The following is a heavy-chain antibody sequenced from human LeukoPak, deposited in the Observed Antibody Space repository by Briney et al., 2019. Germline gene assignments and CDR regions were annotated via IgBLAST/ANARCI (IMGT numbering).Heavy chain of an antibody. J-gene: IGHJ4*02. CDR1: GGSFSGYY. V-gene: IGHV4-34*01. CDR2: INHSGST. D-gene: IGHD6-13*01. CDR3: ARLAERDSSSWSHYFDY. Sequence: PSETLSLTCAVYGGSFSGYYWSWIRQPPGKGLEWIGEINHSGSTNYNPSLKSRVTISVDTSKNQFSLKLSSVTAADTAVYYCARLAERDSSSWSHYFDYWGQGTLVTVSS.